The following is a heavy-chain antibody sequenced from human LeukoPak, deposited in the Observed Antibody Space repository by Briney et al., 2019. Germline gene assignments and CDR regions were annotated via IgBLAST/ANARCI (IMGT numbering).Heavy chain of an antibody. D-gene: IGHD3-22*01. CDR2: INHSGST. CDR3: ARVGNYYDSSGYYSRRPFDY. Sequence: SETLSLTCAVYGGSFSGYYWSWIRQPPGKGLEWIGEINHSGSTNYNPSLKSRVTISVDTPKNQFSLKLSSVTAADTAVYYCARVGNYYDSSGYYSRRPFDYWGQGTLVTVSS. V-gene: IGHV4-34*01. CDR1: GGSFSGYY. J-gene: IGHJ4*02.